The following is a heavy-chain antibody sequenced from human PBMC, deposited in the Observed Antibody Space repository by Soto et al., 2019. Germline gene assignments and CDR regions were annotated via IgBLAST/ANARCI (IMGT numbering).Heavy chain of an antibody. CDR2: IYYTGTT. J-gene: IGHJ4*02. D-gene: IGHD5-18*01. CDR1: GGSINSVDYY. Sequence: PSETLSLTCSVSGGSINSVDYYWSWIRQPPGKGLEWIAYIYYTGTTFYNPSLQSRVTMSLDTSKNQFSLKLSSVTAADTAVYYCARVRAYSYGYEDCWGQGTLVTVSS. CDR3: ARVRAYSYGYEDC. V-gene: IGHV4-30-4*01.